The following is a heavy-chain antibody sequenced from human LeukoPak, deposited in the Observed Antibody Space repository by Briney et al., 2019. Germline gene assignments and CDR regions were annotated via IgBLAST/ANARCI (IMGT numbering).Heavy chain of an antibody. CDR2: IFHSGKT. D-gene: IGHD2-8*01. CDR1: GYSITSGYY. Sequence: SETLSLTCAVSGYSITSGYYSGWIRQSPEKGLEWIGSIFHSGKTYYNLSLKSRVTISVDTSKNQFSLRLTSVTAADTAVYYWARGVNPDYWGQGTLVTVSS. J-gene: IGHJ4*02. CDR3: ARGVNPDY. V-gene: IGHV4-38-2*01.